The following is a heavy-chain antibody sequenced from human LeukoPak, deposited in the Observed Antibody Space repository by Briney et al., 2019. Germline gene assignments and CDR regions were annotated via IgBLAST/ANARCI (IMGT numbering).Heavy chain of an antibody. D-gene: IGHD2-21*02. CDR2: INHSRST. V-gene: IGHV4-34*01. J-gene: IGHJ6*03. CDR1: GESFSGYY. Sequence: SETLSLTCAVYGESFSGYYWGSIRQPPGKGLGWIVEINHSRSTNYNTSLKSRVTISVDPSKNQFYLKLSSVTAADTALYYCARGVVAVTANDYYYYMDVWGKGTTVTVSS. CDR3: ARGVVAVTANDYYYYMDV.